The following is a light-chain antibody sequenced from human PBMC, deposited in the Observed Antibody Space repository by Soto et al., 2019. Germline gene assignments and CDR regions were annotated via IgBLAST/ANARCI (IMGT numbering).Light chain of an antibody. CDR1: QDIRTY. J-gene: IGKJ4*01. V-gene: IGKV1-33*01. Sequence: IHMTQSPSSLSAPVGDRVTITCQAGQDIRTYLNWYQQKPGKAPKLLIYDVSNLETRVPSRFSGSGSGTEFTFTISSLQPEDIATYYCQQYDNLPLTVGGGTKVEIK. CDR2: DVS. CDR3: QQYDNLPLT.